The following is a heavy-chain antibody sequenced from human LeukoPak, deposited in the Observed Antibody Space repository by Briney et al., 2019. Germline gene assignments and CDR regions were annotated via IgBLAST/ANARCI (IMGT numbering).Heavy chain of an antibody. CDR3: ARDLFSRDGYNAVDY. CDR1: GFTFSTYT. CDR2: ISYDGVNK. J-gene: IGHJ4*02. Sequence: GGSLRLSCAASGFTFSTYTIHWVRQAPGEGLDWLALISYDGVNKYYADSVKGRFTISRDNPRNTLYLQMNRLRAEDTAVYYCARDLFSRDGYNAVDYWGQGTLVTVSS. V-gene: IGHV3-30*04. D-gene: IGHD5-24*01.